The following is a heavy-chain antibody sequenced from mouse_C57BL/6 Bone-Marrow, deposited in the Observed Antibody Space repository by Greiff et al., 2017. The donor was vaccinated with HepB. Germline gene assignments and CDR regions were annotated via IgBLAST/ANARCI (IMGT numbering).Heavy chain of an antibody. CDR3: ARNYYGTRYVGYFDY. D-gene: IGHD1-1*01. CDR1: GYTFTSYW. V-gene: IGHV1-61*01. Sequence: QVQLQQPGAELVRPGSSVKLSCKASGYTFTSYWMDWVKQRPGQGLEWIGNIYPSDSETHYNQKFKDKATLTVDKSSSTAYMQLSSLTSEDSAVYYCARNYYGTRYVGYFDYWGQGTTLTVSS. CDR2: IYPSDSET. J-gene: IGHJ2*01.